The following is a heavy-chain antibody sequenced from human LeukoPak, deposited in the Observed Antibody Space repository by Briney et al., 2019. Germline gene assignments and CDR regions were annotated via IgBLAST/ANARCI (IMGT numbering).Heavy chain of an antibody. CDR1: GFTFSSYE. CDR3: ARGFRDTAMFLDY. J-gene: IGHJ4*02. V-gene: IGHV3-48*03. CDR2: ISGSSSNV. Sequence: GGSLRLSCAASGFTFSSYEMNWVRQAPGKGLEWISAISGSSSNVYYAASGRGRFTISRDNAENSLYLQLNTMRAEDTAVYYCARGFRDTAMFLDYWGQGTLVTVSS. D-gene: IGHD5-18*01.